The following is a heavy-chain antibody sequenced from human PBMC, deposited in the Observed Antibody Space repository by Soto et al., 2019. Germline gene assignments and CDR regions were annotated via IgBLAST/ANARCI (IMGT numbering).Heavy chain of an antibody. CDR2: IYPGDSDT. CDR1: GYSFTSYW. J-gene: IGHJ3*02. D-gene: IGHD3-10*01. Sequence: LGESLKISCKGSGYSFTSYWIGWVRQMPGKGLEWMGIIYPGDSDTRYSPSFQGQVTISADKSISTAYLQWSSLKASDTAMYYCARLPYYYGSGSRGIAFDIWGQGTMVTVSS. V-gene: IGHV5-51*01. CDR3: ARLPYYYGSGSRGIAFDI.